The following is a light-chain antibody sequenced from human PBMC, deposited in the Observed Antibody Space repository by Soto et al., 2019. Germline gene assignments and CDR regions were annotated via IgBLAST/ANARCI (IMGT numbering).Light chain of an antibody. V-gene: IGKV1-39*01. Sequence: DIQLTQSPSSLSASVGDRVTITCRASQPIRTYLNWYQQKRGKAPKLLIYAASNLQSGVPSRFSGSGSGTHFTLTISSLQPEDFATYHCQQSYSISPVTFGGGTKVDIK. CDR1: QPIRTY. J-gene: IGKJ4*01. CDR3: QQSYSISPVT. CDR2: AAS.